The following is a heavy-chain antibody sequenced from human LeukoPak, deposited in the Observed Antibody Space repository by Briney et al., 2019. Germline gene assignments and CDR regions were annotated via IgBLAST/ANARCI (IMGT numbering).Heavy chain of an antibody. CDR1: GGSISNSSYY. CDR2: IYYSGST. CDR3: ARQKSSWFGELLYYFDY. Sequence: KSSETLSLTCTVSGGSISNSSYYWGWIRQPPGKGLEWIGSIYYSGSTYYNPSLKSRVTISVDTSKNQFSLKLSSVTAADTAVYYCARQKSSWFGELLYYFDYWGQGTLVTVSS. J-gene: IGHJ4*02. D-gene: IGHD3-10*01. V-gene: IGHV4-39*01.